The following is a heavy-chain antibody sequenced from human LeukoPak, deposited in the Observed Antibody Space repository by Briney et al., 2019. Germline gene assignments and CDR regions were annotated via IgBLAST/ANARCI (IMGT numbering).Heavy chain of an antibody. J-gene: IGHJ4*02. CDR2: INPNSGGT. CDR1: GYTFTGYY. D-gene: IGHD3-3*01. Sequence: GASVKVSCKASGYTFTGYYMHWVRQASGQGLEWMGRINPNSGGTNYAQKFQGRVTMTRDTSISTAYMELSRLRSDDTAVYYCARDRVTIFGVEGGFDYWGQGTLVTVSS. CDR3: ARDRVTIFGVEGGFDY. V-gene: IGHV1-2*06.